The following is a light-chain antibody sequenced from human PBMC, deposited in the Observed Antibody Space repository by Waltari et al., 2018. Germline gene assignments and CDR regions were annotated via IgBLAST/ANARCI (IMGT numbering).Light chain of an antibody. CDR3: QQANGFLT. V-gene: IGKV1-12*01. Sequence: DIQMTQSPSSVSASVGDRITITCRASQGISNWLAWYQQKPGKAPKLLIYAASVLEIGVPSRFSGSGSGTDFTLTISSLQPEVFATYYCQQANGFLTFGQGTRLDI. J-gene: IGKJ5*01. CDR2: AAS. CDR1: QGISNW.